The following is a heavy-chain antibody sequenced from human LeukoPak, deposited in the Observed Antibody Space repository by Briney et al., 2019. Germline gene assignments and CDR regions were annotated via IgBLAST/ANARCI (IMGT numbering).Heavy chain of an antibody. CDR3: ASGVHYSSGWIDI. V-gene: IGHV3-48*03. CDR1: GFTLSSNE. CDR2: ISSSGGTI. J-gene: IGHJ3*02. Sequence: GGSLRLSCAASGFTLSSNEMNWVRQAPGKGLEWISYISSSGGTIHYVDSVKGRFTISRDNAKNSLFLQMNSLRAEDTAVYYCASGVHYSSGWIDIWGQGTMVTVSS. D-gene: IGHD6-19*01.